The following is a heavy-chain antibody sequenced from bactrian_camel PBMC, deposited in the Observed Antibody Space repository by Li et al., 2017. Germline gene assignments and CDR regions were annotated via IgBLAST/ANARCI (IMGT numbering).Heavy chain of an antibody. CDR1: GYTYSTYC. CDR3: AAALGYGCSSVFSY. J-gene: IGHJ6*01. CDR2: IDGYGTR. Sequence: HVQLGESGGGSVQAGGSLRLSCAASGYTYSTYCMGWFRQVPGKEREEVARIDGYGTRTYAVSVKGRFANTRDNAKNILYLQMNSLKPEDTAMYYCAAALGYGCSSVFSYWGRGTQVTVS. D-gene: IGHD3*01. V-gene: IGHV3S9*01.